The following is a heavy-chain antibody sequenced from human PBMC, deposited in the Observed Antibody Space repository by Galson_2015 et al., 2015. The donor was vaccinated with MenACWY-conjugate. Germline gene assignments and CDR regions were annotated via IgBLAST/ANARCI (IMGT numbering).Heavy chain of an antibody. CDR2: ITFSGANT. D-gene: IGHD7-27*01. CDR1: GFTFSSYA. Sequence: SLRLSCAASGFTFSSYAMNWVRQAPGKGLEWVSTITFSGANTFYADSVKGRFTISRDNSKNTLYLQMNSLRAEDTAVYYCAKGWGSQGYFDLWGRGTLVTVSS. V-gene: IGHV3-23*01. CDR3: AKGWGSQGYFDL. J-gene: IGHJ2*01.